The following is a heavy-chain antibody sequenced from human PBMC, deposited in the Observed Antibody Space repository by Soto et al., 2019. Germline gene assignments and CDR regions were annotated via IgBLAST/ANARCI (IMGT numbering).Heavy chain of an antibody. Sequence: PGGSLRLSCAASGFTFSNYGMHWVRQAPGKGLEWVAVISNDGSNKYYADSVKGRFTISRDNAKNSLYLQMNSLRAEDTAVYSCARDLQEYDILTGYYHYGMDVWGQGTTVTVSS. V-gene: IGHV3-30*03. CDR1: GFTFSNYG. J-gene: IGHJ6*02. D-gene: IGHD3-9*01. CDR2: ISNDGSNK. CDR3: ARDLQEYDILTGYYHYGMDV.